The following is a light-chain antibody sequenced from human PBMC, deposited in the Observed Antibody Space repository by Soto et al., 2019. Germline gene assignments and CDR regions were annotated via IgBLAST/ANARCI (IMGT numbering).Light chain of an antibody. V-gene: IGKV1-13*02. CDR3: QQYYSFPPT. CDR1: QGIRSA. J-gene: IGKJ1*01. CDR2: AAS. Sequence: AIQLTHSPSSLSASVVDIVTITFRASQGIRSALGWYQQKPGKAPELLIYAASTLQSGVPSRFSGSGSGTDFTLTISCLQSEDFATYYCQQYYSFPPTFGQGTKVDIK.